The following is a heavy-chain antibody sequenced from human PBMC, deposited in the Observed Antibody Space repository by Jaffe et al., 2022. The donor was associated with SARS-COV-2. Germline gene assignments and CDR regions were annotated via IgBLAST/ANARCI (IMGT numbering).Heavy chain of an antibody. V-gene: IGHV4-39*01. CDR1: SGSISSSSYY. CDR3: ARRDYNGWFDP. CDR2: IYYSGSA. Sequence: QLQLHESGPGLVKPSETLSLTCTVSSGSISSSSYYWGWLRQPPGKGLEWIGTIYYSGSAYYNSSLTSRVTISVDTSKNQFSLKLSSVTVADTAVYYCARRDYNGWFDPWGQGTLVTVSS. D-gene: IGHD4-4*01. J-gene: IGHJ5*02.